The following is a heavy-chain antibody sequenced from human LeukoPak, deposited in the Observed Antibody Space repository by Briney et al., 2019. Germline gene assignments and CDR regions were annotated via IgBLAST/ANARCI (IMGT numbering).Heavy chain of an antibody. CDR3: TRMTAGHDY. CDR1: GVSFDDYY. D-gene: IGHD2-21*02. J-gene: IGHJ4*02. Sequence: PSETLSLTCAVSGVSFDDYYWSWVRQTPGKGLELIGEISHSGYTNDSPSLKSRVTLSIDTSRKQFSLNLRSVTVADTGIYYCTRMTAGHDYWGQGTLVTVSS. CDR2: ISHSGYT. V-gene: IGHV4-34*01.